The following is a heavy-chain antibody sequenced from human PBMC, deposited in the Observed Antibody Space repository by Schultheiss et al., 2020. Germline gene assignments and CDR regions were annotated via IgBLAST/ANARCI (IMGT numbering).Heavy chain of an antibody. J-gene: IGHJ6*02. CDR1: GGTFTSYA. D-gene: IGHD2-21*01. V-gene: IGHV1-69*13. CDR3: ARVGVDYYYYGMDV. CDR2: IIPIFGTA. Sequence: SVKVSCKASGGTFTSYAISWVRQAPGQGLEWMGGIIPIFGTANYAQKFQGRVTITADESTSTAYMELSSLRSEDTAVYYCARVGVDYYYYGMDVWGQGTTVTVSS.